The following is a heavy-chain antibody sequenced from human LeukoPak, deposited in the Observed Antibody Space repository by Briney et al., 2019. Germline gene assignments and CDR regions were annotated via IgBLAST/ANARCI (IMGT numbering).Heavy chain of an antibody. J-gene: IGHJ4*02. CDR2: ISAYKGDT. CDR3: ARVAVSFVAVAKEGYFDF. CDR1: GYTFSSFG. D-gene: IGHD6-19*01. Sequence: ASVNVSCKTSGYTFSSFGISWVRQAPGQGLEWMGWISAYKGDTSHAQKFQGRVIMSTDTSTTTAYMELRSLRSDDTAVYYCARVAVSFVAVAKEGYFDFWGQGTLVTVSS. V-gene: IGHV1-18*01.